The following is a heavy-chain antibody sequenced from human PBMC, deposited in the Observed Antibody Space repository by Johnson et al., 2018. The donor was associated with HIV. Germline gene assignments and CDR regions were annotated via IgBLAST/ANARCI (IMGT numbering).Heavy chain of an antibody. CDR1: GFTFSSYD. D-gene: IGHD1-1*01. CDR3: ARDSYLNDDAFDI. V-gene: IGHV3-13*01. CDR2: VYSAGHT. J-gene: IGHJ3*02. Sequence: VQLVESGGGLVQPGGSLRLSCAASGFTFSSYDMHWVRQATGKGLEWVSVVYSAGHTYYADSVKGRFTISRDNSKNSLFLQMNRLRVEDTAVYYCARDSYLNDDAFDIWGQGTMVTVSS.